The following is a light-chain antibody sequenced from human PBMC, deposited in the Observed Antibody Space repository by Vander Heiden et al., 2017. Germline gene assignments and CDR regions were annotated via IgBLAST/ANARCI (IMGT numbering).Light chain of an antibody. CDR2: DVS. CDR1: NIGTYS. CDR3: QVWDSGSDHVV. Sequence: SYVLTQPPSVSVAPGQTARITCGGNNIGTYSVHWYQQKSGQAPVLVVYDVSDRPSGIPERFSGSNSGNTPTLIISRVEAGDEADYYCQVWDSGSDHVVFGGGTKLTVL. J-gene: IGLJ2*01. V-gene: IGLV3-21*02.